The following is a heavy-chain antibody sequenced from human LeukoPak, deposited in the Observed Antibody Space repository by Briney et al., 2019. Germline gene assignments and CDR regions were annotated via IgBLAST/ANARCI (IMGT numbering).Heavy chain of an antibody. D-gene: IGHD5-24*01. J-gene: IGHJ4*02. CDR2: FTSDSSSTSI. Sequence: GGSLRLSCAASGFNFYSYRMNWVRQAPGQGLEWVSSFTSDSSSTSINYADSVKGRFTISRDNAKNSLYLQMTSLRADDTAVYYCARAFDVYSEDYWGQGTLVTVSS. V-gene: IGHV3-21*01. CDR3: ARAFDVYSEDY. CDR1: GFNFYSYR.